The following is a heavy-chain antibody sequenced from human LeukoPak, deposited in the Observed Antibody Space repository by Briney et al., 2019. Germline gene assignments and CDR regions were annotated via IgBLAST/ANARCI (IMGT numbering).Heavy chain of an antibody. Sequence: SETLSLTCTVSGDSISSYYWSWIRQPPGKGLEWIAYVYYTGSANYNPSLKSRVTISVDTSKNQFSLKLSSVTAADTAVYYCASIGYGDYSYFDYWGQGTLVTVSS. CDR2: VYYTGSA. CDR3: ASIGYGDYSYFDY. V-gene: IGHV4-59*08. D-gene: IGHD4-17*01. CDR1: GDSISSYY. J-gene: IGHJ4*02.